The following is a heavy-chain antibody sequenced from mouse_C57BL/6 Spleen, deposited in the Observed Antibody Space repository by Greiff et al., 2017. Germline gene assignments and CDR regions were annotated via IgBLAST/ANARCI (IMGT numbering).Heavy chain of an antibody. CDR1: GFTFSDYG. V-gene: IGHV5-17*01. D-gene: IGHD3-2*02. J-gene: IGHJ4*01. CDR3: ARQRELRPLYARDY. CDR2: ISSGSSPI. Sequence: EVHLVESGGGLVKPGGSLKLSCAASGFTFSDYGMHWVRQAPEKGLEWVAYISSGSSPIYYADKVKGRFTISRDNAKNTLFLQMTSLRSEDTAMYYCARQRELRPLYARDYWGQGTSVTVSS.